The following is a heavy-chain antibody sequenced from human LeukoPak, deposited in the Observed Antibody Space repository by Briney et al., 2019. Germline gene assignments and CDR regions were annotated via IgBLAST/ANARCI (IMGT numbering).Heavy chain of an antibody. Sequence: ASVKVSCKASGYTFTSYGISWVRQAPGQGLEWMGWISAYNGNTNYAQKLQGIVTMTTDTSTSTAYMELRSLRSDDTAVYYCARGHSAVIPADFDYWGQGTLVTVSS. CDR3: ARGHSAVIPADFDY. D-gene: IGHD2-21*01. J-gene: IGHJ4*02. V-gene: IGHV1-18*01. CDR2: ISAYNGNT. CDR1: GYTFTSYG.